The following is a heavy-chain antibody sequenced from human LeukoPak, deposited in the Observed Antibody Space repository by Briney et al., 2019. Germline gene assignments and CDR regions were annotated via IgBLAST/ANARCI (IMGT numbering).Heavy chain of an antibody. D-gene: IGHD6-13*01. Sequence: GGSLRISCAAPGFTFKNYALSWVRQAPGKGLEWVSTISDSGGSTYYADSVKGRFTISRDNSKNTLYLQMNSLRAEDTALYYCASRPGSSSDWCIAFDYWGQGTLVTVSS. CDR3: ASRPGSSSDWCIAFDY. J-gene: IGHJ4*02. CDR1: GFTFKNYA. V-gene: IGHV3-23*01. CDR2: ISDSGGST.